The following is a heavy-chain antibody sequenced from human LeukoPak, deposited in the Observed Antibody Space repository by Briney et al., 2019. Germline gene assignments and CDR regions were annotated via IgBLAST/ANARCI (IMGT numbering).Heavy chain of an antibody. V-gene: IGHV3-48*01. CDR2: INSSSGTI. Sequence: GGSLRLSCAASGFTFSTYSMNWVRQAPGKGLEWVSYINSSSGTIYYADSVKGRFTISRDNAKNSLYLQMNSLGAEDTAVYYCARERVTTNDCWGQGTLVTVSS. D-gene: IGHD5-18*01. CDR1: GFTFSTYS. CDR3: ARERVTTNDC. J-gene: IGHJ4*02.